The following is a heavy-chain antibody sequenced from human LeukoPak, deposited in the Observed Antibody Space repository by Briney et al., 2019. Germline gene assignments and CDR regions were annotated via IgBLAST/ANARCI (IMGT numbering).Heavy chain of an antibody. CDR2: ISSSGSYI. CDR1: GFTFSSYS. J-gene: IGHJ4*02. CDR3: ARGALYDDILTGIDY. Sequence: GGSLGLSCAASGFTFSSYSMNWVRQAPGKGLEWVSSISSSGSYIYYADSVKGRFTISRDNAKNSMYLQMNSLRAEDTAVYYCARGALYDDILTGIDYWGQRTLVTVSP. V-gene: IGHV3-21*01. D-gene: IGHD3-9*01.